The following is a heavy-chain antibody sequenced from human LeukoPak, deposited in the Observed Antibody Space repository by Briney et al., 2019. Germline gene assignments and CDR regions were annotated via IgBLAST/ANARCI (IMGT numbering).Heavy chain of an antibody. CDR3: ARESFEEPGTMDH. D-gene: IGHD4/OR15-4a*01. V-gene: IGHV4-39*07. J-gene: IGHJ4*02. Sequence: ASETLSLTCTVSGDSISSSFYYWGWIRQPPGKGLVWIGSIYYGGGTHYNPSLKSRATIFLDTSMNQFSLRLTSVTAADTALYFCARESFEEPGTMDHWGQGTLVSVSS. CDR2: IYYGGGT. CDR1: GDSISSSFYY.